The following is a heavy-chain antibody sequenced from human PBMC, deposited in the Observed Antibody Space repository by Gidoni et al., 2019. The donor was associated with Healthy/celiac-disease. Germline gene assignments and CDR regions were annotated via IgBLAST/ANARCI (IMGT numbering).Heavy chain of an antibody. CDR3: AKDPHNWNYGTFDY. D-gene: IGHD1-7*01. CDR2: ISGSGGST. J-gene: IGHJ4*02. V-gene: IGHV3-23*04. CDR1: GFTFRSSA. Sequence: EVQLVESGGGLVQPGGSLRLSCAASGFTFRSSAMSWVRQAPGKGLEWVSAISGSGGSTYYADSVKGRFTISRDNSKNTLYLQMNSLRAEDTAVYNCAKDPHNWNYGTFDYWGQGTLVTVSS.